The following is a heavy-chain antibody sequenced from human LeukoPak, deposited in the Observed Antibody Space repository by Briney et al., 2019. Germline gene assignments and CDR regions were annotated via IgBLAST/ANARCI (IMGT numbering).Heavy chain of an antibody. CDR2: ITSSGTYT. Sequence: GGSLRLSCADSGFTFSNYNMNWVRQAPGKSMEWVSSITSSGTYTFYADSVKGRFTISRDNAKNSLYLQMNSLRAEDTAFYYCARGLMGGYPYFENWGQGTLVTVSS. V-gene: IGHV3-21*04. CDR1: GFTFSNYN. D-gene: IGHD3-22*01. J-gene: IGHJ4*02. CDR3: ARGLMGGYPYFEN.